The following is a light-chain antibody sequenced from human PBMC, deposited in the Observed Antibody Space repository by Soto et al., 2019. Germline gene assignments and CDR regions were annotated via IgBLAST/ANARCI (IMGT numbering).Light chain of an antibody. CDR3: SSYTRSGNDV. CDR2: DVS. J-gene: IGLJ1*01. CDR1: SSDVGGYNY. V-gene: IGLV2-14*01. Sequence: QSALTQPASVSGSPGQSITISCTGTSSDVGGYNYVSWYQQHPGKAPKLIIYDVSNRPSGVSNRFSGSKSGNTASLTISGLQAEDEADYYCSSYTRSGNDVFGTGTKVTVL.